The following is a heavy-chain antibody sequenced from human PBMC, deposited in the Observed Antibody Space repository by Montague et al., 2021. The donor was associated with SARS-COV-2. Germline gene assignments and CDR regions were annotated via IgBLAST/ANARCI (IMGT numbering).Heavy chain of an antibody. CDR3: ARDDYTPGDYYYYYGMDV. V-gene: IGHV4-38-2*02. J-gene: IGHJ6*02. Sequence: SETRSLTCTVSGYSISSGYYWGWIRQPPGKGLEWIGSIYHSGSTYYNPSLKSRVTISVDTSKNQFSLKLSSVTAADTAVYYCARDDYTPGDYYYYYGMDVWGQGPTVTVSS. CDR2: IYHSGST. D-gene: IGHD4-11*01. CDR1: GYSISSGYY.